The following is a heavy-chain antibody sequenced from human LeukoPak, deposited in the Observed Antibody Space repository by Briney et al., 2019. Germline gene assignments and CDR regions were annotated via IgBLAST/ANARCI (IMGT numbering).Heavy chain of an antibody. J-gene: IGHJ4*02. D-gene: IGHD4-17*01. CDR3: AKDFRGNYGDYDY. CDR1: GFTFSSYG. V-gene: IGHV3-23*01. Sequence: GGSLRLSCAASGFTFSSYGMHWVRQAPGKGLEWVSAISGSGGSTYYADSVKGRFTISRDNSKNTLYLQMNSLRAEDTAVYYCAKDFRGNYGDYDYWGQGTLVTVSS. CDR2: ISGSGGST.